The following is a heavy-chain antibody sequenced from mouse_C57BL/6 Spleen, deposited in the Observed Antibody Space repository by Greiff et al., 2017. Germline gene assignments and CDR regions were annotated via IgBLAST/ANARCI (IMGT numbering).Heavy chain of an antibody. CDR2: INPNNGGT. D-gene: IGHD1-1*01. J-gene: IGHJ3*01. CDR3: ARGALIYYGSSFAWFAD. Sequence: EVQLQQSGPELVKPGASVKMSCKASGYTFTDYNMHWVKQSHGKSLEWIGYINPNNGGTSYNQKFKGKATLTVNKSSSTAYMELRSLTSEDSAVYYCARGALIYYGSSFAWFADWGQGTLVTVSA. V-gene: IGHV1-22*01. CDR1: GYTFTDYN.